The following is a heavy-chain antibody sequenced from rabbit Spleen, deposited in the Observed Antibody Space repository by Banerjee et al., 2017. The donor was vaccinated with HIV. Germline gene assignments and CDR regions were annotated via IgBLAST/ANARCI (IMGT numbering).Heavy chain of an antibody. CDR3: ARDTSSSFSSYGMDL. Sequence: QSLEESGGGLVKPGASLTLTCKASGFDFSSSYYMCWVRQAPGKGLEWIACIEGGSSAFTYFASWAKGRFTISKTSSTTVTLHMTSLTAADTATYFCARDTSSSFSSYGMDLWGPGTLVTVS. D-gene: IGHD1-1*01. CDR1: GFDFSSSYY. CDR2: IEGGSSAFT. J-gene: IGHJ6*01. V-gene: IGHV1S40*01.